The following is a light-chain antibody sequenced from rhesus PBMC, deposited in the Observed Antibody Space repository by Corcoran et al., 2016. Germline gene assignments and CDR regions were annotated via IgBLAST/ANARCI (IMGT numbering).Light chain of an antibody. CDR2: DAS. CDR3: LQHNSDPLT. J-gene: IGKJ3*01. Sequence: DIQMTQPPSSLSASVGDTVTITCRASRVINSFLNRFQQKPEKAPRLLIFDASNLESGVPSRFSGHGSGTDVTLTISSLQPEDFAAYYCLQHNSDPLTFGPGTKLDLK. V-gene: IGKV1-28*03. CDR1: RVINSF.